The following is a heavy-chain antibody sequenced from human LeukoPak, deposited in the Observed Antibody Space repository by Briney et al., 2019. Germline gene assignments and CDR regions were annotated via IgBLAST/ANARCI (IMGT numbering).Heavy chain of an antibody. D-gene: IGHD5-12*01. CDR1: GFTFSSYG. J-gene: IGHJ4*02. V-gene: IGHV3-30*18. Sequence: GRSLRLSCAASGFTFSSYGMHWVRQAPGKGLEWVAVISYDGSNKYYADSVKGRFTISRDNSKNTLYLQMNSLRAEDTAVYYCAKPPGYSGYTFDYWGQGTLVTVSS. CDR2: ISYDGSNK. CDR3: AKPPGYSGYTFDY.